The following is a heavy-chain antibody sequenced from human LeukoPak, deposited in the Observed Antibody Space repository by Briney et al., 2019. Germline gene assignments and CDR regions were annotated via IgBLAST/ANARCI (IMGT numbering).Heavy chain of an antibody. J-gene: IGHJ4*02. CDR2: IYYSGST. Sequence: PSETLSLTCTVSGGSISSSSYYWGWIRQPPGKGLEWIGSIYYSGSTYYNPSLKRRVTISVDTSKTQFSLKLSSVTAADTAVYYCARLKWSYYFDYWGQGTLVTVSS. CDR3: ARLKWSYYFDY. D-gene: IGHD2-15*01. V-gene: IGHV4-39*01. CDR1: GGSISSSSYY.